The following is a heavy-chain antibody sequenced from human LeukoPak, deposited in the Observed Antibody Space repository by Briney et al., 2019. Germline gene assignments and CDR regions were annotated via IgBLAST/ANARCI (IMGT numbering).Heavy chain of an antibody. J-gene: IGHJ3*02. CDR3: ARGLEGLTPHAGVFQI. CDR1: GGSFSSSY. D-gene: IGHD3-3*01. Sequence: PSETLSLTCIVSGGSFSSSYWSWIRQPPGKGLEWIAYIYSNGNTNSNPSLKSRVTIAVDTSQSQFSLKLSSVTAADKAVYYCARGLEGLTPHAGVFQIWGQGTKVTVSS. CDR2: IYSNGNT. V-gene: IGHV4-59*01.